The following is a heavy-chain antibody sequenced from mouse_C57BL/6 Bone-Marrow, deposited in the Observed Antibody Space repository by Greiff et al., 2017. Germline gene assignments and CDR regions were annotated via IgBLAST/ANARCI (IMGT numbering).Heavy chain of an antibody. D-gene: IGHD2-4*01. Sequence: VHVKQSGAELVRPGASVKLSCTASGFNIKDDYMHWVKQRPEQGLEWIGWIDPENGDTEYASKFQGKATITADTSSNTAYLQLSSLTSEDTAVYYCTTYDYAWFAYWGQGTLVTVSA. V-gene: IGHV14-4*01. CDR3: TTYDYAWFAY. CDR1: GFNIKDDY. J-gene: IGHJ3*01. CDR2: IDPENGDT.